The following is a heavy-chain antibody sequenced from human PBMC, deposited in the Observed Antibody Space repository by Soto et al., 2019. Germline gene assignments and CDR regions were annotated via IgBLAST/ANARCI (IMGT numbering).Heavy chain of an antibody. D-gene: IGHD2-2*01. Sequence: EVQLLESGGGLVQPGGSLRLSCAASGFTFRNYAMSWARQAPGKGLEWVSAISGSGGTTHYADSVKGRFTISRHNSKNTLYLQMNSLRVEDTAVYCCAKDRSSTSCYAFDYWGQGSLVTVSS. CDR1: GFTFRNYA. CDR3: AKDRSSTSCYAFDY. CDR2: ISGSGGTT. V-gene: IGHV3-23*01. J-gene: IGHJ4*02.